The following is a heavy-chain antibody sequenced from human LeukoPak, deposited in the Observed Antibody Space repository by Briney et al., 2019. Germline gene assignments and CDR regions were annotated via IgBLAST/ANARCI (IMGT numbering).Heavy chain of an antibody. V-gene: IGHV1-18*04. CDR1: GYTFTGYY. Sequence: ASVKVSCKASGYTFTGYYMHWVRQAPGQGLEWMGWISAYNGNTNYAQKLQGRVTMTTDTSTSTAYMELRSLRSDDTAVYYCARAYSSGSWFDPWGQGTLVTVSS. CDR2: ISAYNGNT. D-gene: IGHD6-19*01. J-gene: IGHJ5*02. CDR3: ARAYSSGSWFDP.